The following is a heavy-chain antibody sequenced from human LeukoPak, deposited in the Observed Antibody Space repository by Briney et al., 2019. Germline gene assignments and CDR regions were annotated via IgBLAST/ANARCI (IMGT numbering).Heavy chain of an antibody. D-gene: IGHD3-3*01. Sequence: GGSLRLSCAASGFTFSSYSMNWVRQAPGKGLEWVSSISSSSSYIYYADSVKGRFTISRDNAKNSLYLQMNSLRAEDTAVYYCARNYDFWSGYGGRGYDYWGQGTLVTVSS. V-gene: IGHV3-21*01. CDR3: ARNYDFWSGYGGRGYDY. CDR1: GFTFSSYS. CDR2: ISSSSSYI. J-gene: IGHJ4*02.